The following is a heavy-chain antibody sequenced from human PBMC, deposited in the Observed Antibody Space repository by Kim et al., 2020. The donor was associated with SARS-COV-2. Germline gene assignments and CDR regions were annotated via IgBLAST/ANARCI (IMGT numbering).Heavy chain of an antibody. D-gene: IGHD6-13*01. CDR1: GGSISSSSYY. CDR3: ARDTAAAGTRWYFDL. J-gene: IGHJ2*01. V-gene: IGHV4-39*07. CDR2: IYYSGST. Sequence: SETLSLTCTVSGGSISSSSYYWGWIRQPPGKGLEWIGSIYYSGSTYYNPSLKSRVTISVDTSKNQFSLKLSSVTAADTAVYYCARDTAAAGTRWYFDLWGRGTLVTVSS.